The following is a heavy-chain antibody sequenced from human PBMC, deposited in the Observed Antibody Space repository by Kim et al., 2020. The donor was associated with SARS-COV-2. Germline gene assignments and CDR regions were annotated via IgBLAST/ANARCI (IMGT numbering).Heavy chain of an antibody. CDR3: ARTDYHYFYDSSGPAAFEI. V-gene: IGHV5-51*01. D-gene: IGHD3-22*01. CDR1: GYTFTTYW. J-gene: IGHJ3*02. Sequence: GESLKISCKGSGYTFTTYWIGWVRQMPGKGLEWMGIIYPRDSDTRYSPSFQDQVAISADESINTAYLQWSSLKASDTAMYYCARTDYHYFYDSSGPAAFEIWGPGTMVTVSS. CDR2: IYPRDSDT.